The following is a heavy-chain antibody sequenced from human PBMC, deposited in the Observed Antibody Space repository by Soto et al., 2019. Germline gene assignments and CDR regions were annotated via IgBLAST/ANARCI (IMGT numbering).Heavy chain of an antibody. CDR3: ARIDCTTTTCDGLFAS. D-gene: IGHD2-2*01. CDR1: GYTVATVW. V-gene: IGHV5-10-1*01. Sequence: LPISCTGFGYTVATVWISWVRQMPGKGLEWMGRIDPGDTYATYSPAFQGHVTISADKATSTAYLQWSSLKASDTAMYFCARIDCTTTTCDGLFASWAQGTLV. CDR2: IDPGDTYA. J-gene: IGHJ5*01.